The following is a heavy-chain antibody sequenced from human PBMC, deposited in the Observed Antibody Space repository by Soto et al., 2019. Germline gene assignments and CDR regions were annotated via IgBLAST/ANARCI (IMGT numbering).Heavy chain of an antibody. D-gene: IGHD4-17*01. V-gene: IGHV4-34*01. Sequence: PSETLSLTCAVYGGSFSGYYWSWIRQPPGKGLEWIGEVNHSGSTNYNPSLKSRVTISVDTSKNQFSLKLSSVTAADTAVYYCARIPVIPHGDYRYYFDYWGQGTLVTVSS. CDR3: ARIPVIPHGDYRYYFDY. CDR2: VNHSGST. J-gene: IGHJ4*02. CDR1: GGSFSGYY.